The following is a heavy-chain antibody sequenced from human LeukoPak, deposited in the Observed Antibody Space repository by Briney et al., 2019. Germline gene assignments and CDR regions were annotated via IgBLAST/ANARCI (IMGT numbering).Heavy chain of an antibody. J-gene: IGHJ4*02. Sequence: GGSLRLSCAASGFTFGSYSMNWVRQAPGKGLEWVSSISSSSSYIYYADSVKGRFTISRDNAKNSLYLQMNSLRAEDTAVYYCARVRAVAYDFDYWGQGTLVTVSS. CDR1: GFTFGSYS. CDR3: ARVRAVAYDFDY. D-gene: IGHD6-19*01. CDR2: ISSSSSYI. V-gene: IGHV3-21*01.